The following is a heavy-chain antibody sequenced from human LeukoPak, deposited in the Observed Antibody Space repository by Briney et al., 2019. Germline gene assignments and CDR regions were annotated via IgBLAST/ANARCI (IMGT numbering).Heavy chain of an antibody. J-gene: IGHJ6*03. Sequence: GGSLRLSCAASGFTVSSNYMSWVRQAPGKGLEWVSVIYSGGSTYYADSVKGRFTISRDNSKNTLYLQMNSLRAEDTAVYYCAKLPAESYYYYYMDVWGKGTTVTVSS. CDR2: IYSGGST. CDR1: GFTVSSNY. V-gene: IGHV3-53*01. CDR3: AKLPAESYYYYYMDV. D-gene: IGHD2-2*01.